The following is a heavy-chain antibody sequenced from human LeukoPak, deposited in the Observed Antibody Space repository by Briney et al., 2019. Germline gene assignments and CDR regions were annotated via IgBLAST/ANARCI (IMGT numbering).Heavy chain of an antibody. Sequence: SETLSLTCTVSGGSISSSSYYWGWIRQPPGKGLEWIGSIYYSGSTYYNPSLKSRVTISVDTSKNQFSLKLSSVTAADTAVYYCFNGAMVRGGPIDYWGQGTLVIVSS. V-gene: IGHV4-39*01. CDR2: IYYSGST. CDR1: GGSISSSSYY. D-gene: IGHD3-10*01. CDR3: FNGAMVRGGPIDY. J-gene: IGHJ4*02.